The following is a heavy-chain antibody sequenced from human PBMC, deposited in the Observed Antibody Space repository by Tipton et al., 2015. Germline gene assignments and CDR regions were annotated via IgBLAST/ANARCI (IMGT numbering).Heavy chain of an antibody. D-gene: IGHD2-2*03. J-gene: IGHJ2*01. CDR2: FYGNGNT. Sequence: TLSLTCNVSGDTITGGKNFWTWIRPPAGKGLEWVGQFYGNGNTDSNPALESRVSFSRDASKRQISLQLTSVTAADTAVYYCARGSWIFYLDLWGRGTLVTVSS. CDR1: GDTITGGKNF. V-gene: IGHV4-61*09. CDR3: ARGSWIFYLDL.